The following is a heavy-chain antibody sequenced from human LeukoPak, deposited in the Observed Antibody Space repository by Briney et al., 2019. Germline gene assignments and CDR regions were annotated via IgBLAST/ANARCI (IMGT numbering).Heavy chain of an antibody. CDR2: INPNDGST. Sequence: ASVKVSCKASGYTFTNYWIQWVRQAPGQGLEWVALINPNDGSTTYAHRFQGRVTMTRDTSTSTVYMDLSSLTSEDTAVYYCARAPRNSSTMLDYWGQGTLVTVSP. D-gene: IGHD6-13*01. V-gene: IGHV1-46*01. CDR1: GYTFTNYW. J-gene: IGHJ4*02. CDR3: ARAPRNSSTMLDY.